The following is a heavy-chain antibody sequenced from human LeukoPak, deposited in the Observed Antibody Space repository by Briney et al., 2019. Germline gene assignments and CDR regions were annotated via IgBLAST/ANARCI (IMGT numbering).Heavy chain of an antibody. CDR1: GYTFTSYG. CDR2: ISAYNGNT. D-gene: IGHD3-16*01. CDR3: ARRRRVGVYNWFDP. V-gene: IGHV1-18*01. Sequence: ASVKVSCKASGYTFTSYGISWVRQAPGQGPEWMGWISAYNGNTNYAQKLQGRVTMTTDTSTSTAYMELRSLRSDDTAVYYCARRRRVGVYNWFDPWGQGTLVTASS. J-gene: IGHJ5*02.